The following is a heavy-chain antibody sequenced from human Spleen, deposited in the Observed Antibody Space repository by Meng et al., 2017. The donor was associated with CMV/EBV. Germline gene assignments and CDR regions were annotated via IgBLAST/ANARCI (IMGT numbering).Heavy chain of an antibody. V-gene: IGHV1-69*02. CDR2: IIPILNIL. Sequence: TVSCKASGGTFSSSTITWVRQAPGQGLEWMGRIIPILNILSYAQKFQGRVAITVDKSTSTAYMDVSSLRLEDTAVYCCARGRDWFGPWGQGTLVTVSS. CDR3: ARGRDWFGP. CDR1: GGTFSSST. J-gene: IGHJ5*02.